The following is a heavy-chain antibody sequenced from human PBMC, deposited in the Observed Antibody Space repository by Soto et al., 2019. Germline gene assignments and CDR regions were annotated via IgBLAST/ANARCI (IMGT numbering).Heavy chain of an antibody. CDR3: TRVGGYYGDYPNFDY. J-gene: IGHJ4*02. Sequence: SDTLSLTCTVSGSSISPFYWSWIRQPPGKGLEWIGYIYYTGSTKYNPSLKSRVTLSLGTSRNQLSLKLSSVTAADTAVYYCTRVGGYYGDYPNFDYRGPGPLFPVSS. CDR2: IYYTGST. V-gene: IGHV4-59*07. D-gene: IGHD4-17*01. CDR1: GSSISPFY.